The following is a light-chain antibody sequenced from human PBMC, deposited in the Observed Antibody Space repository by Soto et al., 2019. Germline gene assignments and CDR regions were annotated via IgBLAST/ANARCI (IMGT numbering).Light chain of an antibody. J-gene: IGKJ2*01. CDR2: AAS. CDR3: QQSYSMPYT. V-gene: IGKV1-39*01. CDR1: QNIATY. Sequence: DVQMTQSPSSLSASVGDRVTITCRTSQNIATYLNWYQHKPGRAPNLLIYAASSLESGVPSRFNGSGSGTDFTLTISSLQPEDFATYYCQQSYSMPYTFGQGTRLEIK.